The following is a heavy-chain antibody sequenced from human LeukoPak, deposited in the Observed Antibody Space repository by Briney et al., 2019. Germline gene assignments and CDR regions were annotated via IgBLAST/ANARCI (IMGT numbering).Heavy chain of an antibody. CDR2: ISGSGGST. CDR1: GFTFSSYA. Sequence: GGSLRLSCAASGFTFSSYAMSWVRQAPGKGLEWVSAISGSGGSTYYADSVKGRFTISRDNSKNTLYLQMDSLRAEDTAVYYCAKDPTATVISVNYFDYWGQGTLVTVSS. CDR3: AKDPTATVISVNYFDY. J-gene: IGHJ4*02. D-gene: IGHD4-11*01. V-gene: IGHV3-23*01.